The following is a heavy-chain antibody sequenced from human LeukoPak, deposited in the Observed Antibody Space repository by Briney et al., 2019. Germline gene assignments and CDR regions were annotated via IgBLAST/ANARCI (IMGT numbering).Heavy chain of an antibody. D-gene: IGHD6-13*01. J-gene: IGHJ5*02. Sequence: PETLSLTCTVSGGSISSYYWSWIRQPPGKGLEWIGYIYYSGSTNYNPSLKSRVTISVDTSKNQFSLKLSSVTAADTAVYYCARGYSSSWYSIGFDPWGQGTLVTVSS. CDR1: GGSISSYY. CDR3: ARGYSSSWYSIGFDP. V-gene: IGHV4-59*08. CDR2: IYYSGST.